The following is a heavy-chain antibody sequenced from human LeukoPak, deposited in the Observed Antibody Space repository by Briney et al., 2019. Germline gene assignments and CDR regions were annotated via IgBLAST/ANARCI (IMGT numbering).Heavy chain of an antibody. CDR3: ARYSKPAAIYYYYGMDV. CDR1: GGSISGYY. Sequence: TSETLSLTCTVSGGSISGYYWSWIRQPPGKGLEYIGYIYYSGSINYNPSLKSRVTISVDTSKSQFSLQMRSVTAADTAVYYCARYSKPAAIYYYYGMDVWGQGTTVTVSS. CDR2: IYYSGSI. D-gene: IGHD2-2*01. V-gene: IGHV4-59*08. J-gene: IGHJ6*02.